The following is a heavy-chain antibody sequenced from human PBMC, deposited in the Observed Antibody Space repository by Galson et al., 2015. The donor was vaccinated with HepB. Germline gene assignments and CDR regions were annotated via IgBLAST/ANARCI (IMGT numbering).Heavy chain of an antibody. CDR1: GFIFNNYA. V-gene: IGHV3-23*01. D-gene: IGHD1-26*01. CDR2: IGGSGGNI. Sequence: SLRLSCAASGFIFNNYAMNGVRQAAGEGLEWVSTIGGSGGNIFYADSVRGRFTISRDNYKNTLLLVMNSLTAEDTAVYYCVRDRVDSAGSWGQGTLVTVSS. CDR3: VRDRVDSAGS. J-gene: IGHJ1*01.